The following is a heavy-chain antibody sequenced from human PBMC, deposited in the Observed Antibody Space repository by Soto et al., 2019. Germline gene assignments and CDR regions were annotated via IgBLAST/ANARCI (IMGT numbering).Heavy chain of an antibody. V-gene: IGHV4-61*01. CDR2: TYYSGNT. CDR3: ARRPLADHSFWEPDP. J-gene: IGHJ5*02. Sequence: PSETLSLTCTVSGVIVTRGTYYWSWIRQPPGKGLEWIGYTYYSGNTNSHPSRQSRVTVSVDTSMNQFSLKLASVAAADTAVYYCARRPLADHSFWEPDPWGPGILVTVSS. D-gene: IGHD1-26*01. CDR1: GVIVTRGTYY.